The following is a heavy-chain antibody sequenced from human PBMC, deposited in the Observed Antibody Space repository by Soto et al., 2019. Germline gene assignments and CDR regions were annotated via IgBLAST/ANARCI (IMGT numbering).Heavy chain of an antibody. CDR3: ARSVFP. CDR2: IYYSGST. J-gene: IGHJ5*02. Sequence: QVQLQESGPGLVKPSQTLSLTCTVSGGSISSGGYYWNWIRQHPGKGLEWIGYIYYSGSTYYNPSLKSRVSISVDTSKNHXSLKXTXXXXXDTXVXYCARSVFPWGRGTLVTVXS. CDR1: GGSISSGGYY. V-gene: IGHV4-31*03.